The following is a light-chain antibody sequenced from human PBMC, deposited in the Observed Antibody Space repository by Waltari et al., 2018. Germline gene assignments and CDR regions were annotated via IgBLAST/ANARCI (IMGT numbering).Light chain of an antibody. V-gene: IGLV1-51*02. J-gene: IGLJ3*02. CDR2: END. Sequence: SVLTQPPSVSAAPGPRVPISCSGLSSDIGDSYVPWYQQRPGIAPKLLVYENDNRPSEIPDRFSASKSGTSATLAITGLQTGDEANYYCATWDSNLRAEVFGGGTKLTVL. CDR1: SSDIGDSY. CDR3: ATWDSNLRAEV.